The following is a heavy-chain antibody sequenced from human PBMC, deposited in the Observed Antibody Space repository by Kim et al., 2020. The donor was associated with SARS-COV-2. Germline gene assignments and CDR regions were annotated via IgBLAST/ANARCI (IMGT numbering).Heavy chain of an antibody. CDR2: IYYSGST. CDR3: AREGGCTGGSCYSSHWFDP. CDR1: GGSISSYY. Sequence: SETLSLTCTVSGGSISSYYWSWIRQPPGKGLEWIGYIYYSGSTNYNLSLKSRVTISIDTSKNQFSLMLSSVTAADSAVYYCAREGGCTGGSCYSSHWFDPWGQGTLVTVSS. D-gene: IGHD2-15*01. J-gene: IGHJ5*02. V-gene: IGHV4-59*01.